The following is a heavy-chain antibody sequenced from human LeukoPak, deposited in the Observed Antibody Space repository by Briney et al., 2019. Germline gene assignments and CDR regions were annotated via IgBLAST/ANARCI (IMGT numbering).Heavy chain of an antibody. CDR2: IIPILGIA. J-gene: IGHJ6*02. V-gene: IGHV1-69*04. CDR3: ASRSGALAARDYYYGMDV. CDR1: GGTFSSYA. Sequence: ASVKVSCKASGGTFSSYAISWVRQAPGQGLEWMGRIIPILGIANYAQKFQGRVTITADKSTSTAYMELSSLRSEDTAVYYCASRSGALAARDYYYGMDVWGQGTTVTVSS. D-gene: IGHD6-6*01.